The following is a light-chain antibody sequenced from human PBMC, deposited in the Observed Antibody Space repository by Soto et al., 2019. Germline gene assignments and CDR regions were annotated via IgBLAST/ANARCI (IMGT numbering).Light chain of an antibody. CDR1: QGISHF. CDR2: AAS. Sequence: ILMTQSPSALSASLGDRVTITCRASQGISHFLAWYQHKPGRVPKLLIYAASTLQSGVPSRFSGSGSGTDFILTISSLQPEDAATYSCQKYNTATRTFGGGTTVEI. V-gene: IGKV1-27*01. CDR3: QKYNTATRT. J-gene: IGKJ4*01.